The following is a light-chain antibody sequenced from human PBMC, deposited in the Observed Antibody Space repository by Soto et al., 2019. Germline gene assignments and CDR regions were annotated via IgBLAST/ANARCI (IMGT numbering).Light chain of an antibody. Sequence: IQMTQSPSTLSASVGDRVTITCRASQSISSYLNWYQQKPGKAPMLLIYGASNLQSGVPSRFSGSGSGTAFTLTISSLQPEDSASYYCQHSYRTPRTFGQGTKVDIK. CDR1: QSISSY. CDR3: QHSYRTPRT. V-gene: IGKV1-39*01. J-gene: IGKJ1*01. CDR2: GAS.